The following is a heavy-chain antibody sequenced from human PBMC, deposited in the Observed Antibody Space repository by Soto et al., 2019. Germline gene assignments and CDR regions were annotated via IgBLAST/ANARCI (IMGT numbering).Heavy chain of an antibody. J-gene: IGHJ4*02. V-gene: IGHV4-61*01. D-gene: IGHD6-13*01. CDR1: GGSVSSGSYY. CDR2: IYYSGST. CDR3: ARDRGQLVPFDY. Sequence: QVQLQESGPGLVKPSETLSLTCTVSGGSVSSGSYYWSWIRQPPGKGLEWIGYIYYSGSTTPNPSLKSRVTISLDTSKNQFSLKLSSVTAADTAVYYCARDRGQLVPFDYWGQGTLVTVSS.